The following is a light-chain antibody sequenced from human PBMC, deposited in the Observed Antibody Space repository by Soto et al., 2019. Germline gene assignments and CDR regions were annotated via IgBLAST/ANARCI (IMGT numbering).Light chain of an antibody. J-gene: IGLJ2*01. CDR1: SSDVGGYNY. Sequence: QSALTQPASVSGSPGQSITISCTGTSSDVGGYNYVSWYQQHPGKAPKLMIYDVSNRPSGVSNRFSGSKSGNTASVTISGLQAEDEADYYCSSYTSNSTLVVFGGGTKLTVL. CDR2: DVS. V-gene: IGLV2-14*01. CDR3: SSYTSNSTLVV.